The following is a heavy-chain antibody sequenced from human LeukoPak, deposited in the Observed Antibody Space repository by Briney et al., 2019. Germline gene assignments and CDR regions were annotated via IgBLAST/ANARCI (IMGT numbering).Heavy chain of an antibody. CDR3: AKASTVLKPIGS. CDR2: ISPIGSRT. D-gene: IGHD5/OR15-5a*01. Sequence: PGGSLRLSCAASGFTFSTYAMNWVRQAPGKGLEWVSAISPIGSRTYYADSVKGRFTISRDNSKNTLYLQMNSLRAGDTAIYYCAKASTVLKPIGSWGQGTLVTVSS. CDR1: GFTFSTYA. V-gene: IGHV3-23*01. J-gene: IGHJ4*02.